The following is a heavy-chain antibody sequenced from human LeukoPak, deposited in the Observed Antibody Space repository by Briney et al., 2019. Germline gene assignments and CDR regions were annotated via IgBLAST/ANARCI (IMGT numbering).Heavy chain of an antibody. V-gene: IGHV3-48*02. CDR1: GFTFSSYS. D-gene: IGHD3-10*01. CDR2: ISSSNNTK. J-gene: IGHJ4*02. CDR3: AGGDGWFGELLSFDY. Sequence: PGGSLRLSCAASGFTFSSYSMSWVRQAPGKGLEWVSHISSSNNTKYYADSVKGRFTISRDNAKNSLYLQMNSLRDEDTAVYFCAGGDGWFGELLSFDYWGQGTLVTVSS.